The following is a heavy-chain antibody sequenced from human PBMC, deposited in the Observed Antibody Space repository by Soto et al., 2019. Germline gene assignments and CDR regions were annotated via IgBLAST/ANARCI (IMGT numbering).Heavy chain of an antibody. Sequence: QVQLVESGGGVVQPGRSLRLSCAASGFTFTTYAMHWVRQAPGKGLEWLAVISYDGSKKYYADSVQGRFTICRDNSKDTLHHQEHSQRADDSPVYYCAREMLAPQDYYNGMDVWGQGTTVIVSS. CDR2: ISYDGSKK. CDR1: GFTFTTYA. D-gene: IGHD3-10*02. V-gene: IGHV3-30-3*01. J-gene: IGHJ6*02. CDR3: AREMLAPQDYYNGMDV.